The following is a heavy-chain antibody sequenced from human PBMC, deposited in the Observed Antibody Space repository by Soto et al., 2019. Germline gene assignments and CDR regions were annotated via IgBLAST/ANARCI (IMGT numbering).Heavy chain of an antibody. J-gene: IGHJ3*02. CDR1: GGSFSGYY. Sequence: QVQLQQWGAGLLKPSETLSLTCAVYGGSFSGYYWSWIRQPPGKGLEWIGEINHSGSTNYNPSLKSRFTISVDTSKNQFSLKLSSVTAADTAVYYCARHTVTTFGAFDIWGQGTMVTVSS. CDR2: INHSGST. CDR3: ARHTVTTFGAFDI. D-gene: IGHD4-17*01. V-gene: IGHV4-34*01.